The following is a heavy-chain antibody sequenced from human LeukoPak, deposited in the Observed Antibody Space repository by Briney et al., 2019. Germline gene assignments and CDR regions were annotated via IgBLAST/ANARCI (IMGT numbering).Heavy chain of an antibody. D-gene: IGHD5-24*01. CDR2: IYYTET. CDR1: GGSVSNYY. CDR3: ARDQSRWLHTFDY. Sequence: SETLSLTCTVSGGSVSNYYWSWIRQSPGKGLEWIGYIYYTETSYNPSLKSRVTISADTSKNQFSLKLYSVTAADTAVYYCARDQSRWLHTFDYWGQGTLVTVSS. V-gene: IGHV4-59*02. J-gene: IGHJ4*02.